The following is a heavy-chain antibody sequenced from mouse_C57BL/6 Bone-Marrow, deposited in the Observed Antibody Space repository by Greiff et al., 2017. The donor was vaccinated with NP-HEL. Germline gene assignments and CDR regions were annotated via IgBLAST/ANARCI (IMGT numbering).Heavy chain of an antibody. CDR1: GYTFTSYW. Sequence: QVQLQQPGAELVRPGTSVKLSCKASGYTFTSYWMHWVKQRPGQGLEWIGVIDPSDSYTNYNQKFKGKATLTVDTSSSTAYMQLSSLTSEDSAVYYCASSPAPLYDSNYRSFFDYWGQGTTLTVSS. CDR3: ASSPAPLYDSNYRSFFDY. D-gene: IGHD2-5*01. J-gene: IGHJ2*01. V-gene: IGHV1-59*01. CDR2: IDPSDSYT.